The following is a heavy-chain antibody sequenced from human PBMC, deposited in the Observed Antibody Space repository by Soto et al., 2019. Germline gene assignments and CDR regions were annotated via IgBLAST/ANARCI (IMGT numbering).Heavy chain of an antibody. CDR1: GGSFSGYY. Sequence: SETLSLTCAVYGGSFSGYYWSWIRQPPGKGLEWIGEINHSGSTNYNPSLKSRVTISVDTSKNQFSLKLSSVTAADTAVYYCARGQVVVAASIRFDYYYMDVWGKGTTVTVSS. CDR2: INHSGST. D-gene: IGHD2-15*01. V-gene: IGHV4-34*01. CDR3: ARGQVVVAASIRFDYYYMDV. J-gene: IGHJ6*03.